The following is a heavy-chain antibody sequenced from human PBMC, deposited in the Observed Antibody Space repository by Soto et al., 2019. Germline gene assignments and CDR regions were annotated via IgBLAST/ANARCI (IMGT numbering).Heavy chain of an antibody. CDR3: ARALAYSSSGDS. V-gene: IGHV1-18*01. J-gene: IGHJ4*02. CDR1: GYTFTTYG. Sequence: QVQLVQSGAEVKKPGASVRVSCKASGYTFTTYGISWVRQAPGQGLEWTGWTSARNGNIYYGQTFQGRVTMTTDSFTSTAYMELSRLTSDDTAVDYCARALAYSSSGDSWGLGTVVTVSS. D-gene: IGHD6-13*01. CDR2: TSARNGNI.